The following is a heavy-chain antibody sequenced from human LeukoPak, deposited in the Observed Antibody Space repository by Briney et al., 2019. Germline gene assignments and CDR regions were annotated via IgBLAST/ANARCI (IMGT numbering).Heavy chain of an antibody. V-gene: IGHV3-23*01. Sequence: GGSLRLSCAASGFTFSSYAMSWVRQAPGKGLEWVSAISGSGGTTYYADSVKGRFTIFRDNSKNTLYLQMNSLRAEDTAAYYCARGGGTMIVVFFDSWGQGTLVTISS. J-gene: IGHJ4*02. CDR2: ISGSGGTT. CDR3: ARGGGTMIVVFFDS. D-gene: IGHD3-22*01. CDR1: GFTFSSYA.